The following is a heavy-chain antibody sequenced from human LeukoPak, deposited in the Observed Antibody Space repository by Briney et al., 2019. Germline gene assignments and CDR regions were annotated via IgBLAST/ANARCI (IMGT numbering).Heavy chain of an antibody. V-gene: IGHV1-2*02. CDR2: INPNSGGT. J-gene: IGHJ6*03. CDR1: GYTFTGYY. Sequence: ASVTVSCKASGYTFTGYYMHWVRQAPGQGLEWMGWINPNSGGTNYAQKFQGRVTMTRDTSISTAYMELSRLRSDDTAVYYCARDLIAAAGSYYYYYMDVWGKGTTVTVSS. CDR3: ARDLIAAAGSYYYYYMDV. D-gene: IGHD6-13*01.